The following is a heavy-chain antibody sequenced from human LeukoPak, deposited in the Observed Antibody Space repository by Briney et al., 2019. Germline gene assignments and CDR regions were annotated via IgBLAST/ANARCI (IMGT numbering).Heavy chain of an antibody. J-gene: IGHJ4*02. CDR1: GGSFSGYY. D-gene: IGHD1-26*01. CDR2: INHSGST. Sequence: PSETLSLTCAVYGGSFSGYYWSWIRQPPGKGLEWIGEINHSGSTNYNPSLKSRVTISVDTSKNQFSLKLSSVTAADTAVYYCASSPLGGRNFDYWGQGTLVTVSS. V-gene: IGHV4-34*01. CDR3: ASSPLGGRNFDY.